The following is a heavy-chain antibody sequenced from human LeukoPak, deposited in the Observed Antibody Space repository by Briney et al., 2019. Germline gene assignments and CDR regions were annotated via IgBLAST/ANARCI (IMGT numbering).Heavy chain of an antibody. D-gene: IGHD3-10*01. CDR3: PRGHYGSGSYYGRGAYFDY. CDR2: IYYSGST. CDR1: GGSISSGDYY. Sequence: SETLSLTCTVSGGSISSGDYYWSWIRQPPGKGLECIGYIYYSGSTYYNPSLKSRVTISVDTSKIQFSLKLSSVTAADTAVYYCPRGHYGSGSYYGRGAYFDYWGQGTLVTVSS. V-gene: IGHV4-30-4*08. J-gene: IGHJ4*02.